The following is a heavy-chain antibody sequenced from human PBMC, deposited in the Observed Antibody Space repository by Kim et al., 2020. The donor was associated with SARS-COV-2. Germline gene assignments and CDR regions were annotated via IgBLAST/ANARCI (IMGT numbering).Heavy chain of an antibody. J-gene: IGHJ4*02. CDR3: ARTRRGYATYPFDY. D-gene: IGHD5-12*01. V-gene: IGHV1-18*04. Sequence: ASVKVSCKASGYTFTSYGISWVRQAPGQGLEWMGWISAYNGNTNYAQKLQGRVTMTTDTSTSTAYMELRSLRSDDTAVYYCARTRRGYATYPFDYWGQGTLVTVSS. CDR1: GYTFTSYG. CDR2: ISAYNGNT.